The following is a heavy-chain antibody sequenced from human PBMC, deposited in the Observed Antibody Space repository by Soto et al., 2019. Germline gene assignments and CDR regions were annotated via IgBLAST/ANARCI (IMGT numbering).Heavy chain of an antibody. D-gene: IGHD3-10*01. CDR1: GYTFTSYG. Sequence: ASVKVSCKASGYTFTSYGISWVRQAPGQGLEWMGWISAYNGNTNYAQKLQGRVTMTTDTSTSTAYMELRSLRSDDTAVYYCARGLLWLGELLSLDPWGQGNLVTVSS. V-gene: IGHV1-18*01. CDR3: ARGLLWLGELLSLDP. J-gene: IGHJ5*02. CDR2: ISAYNGNT.